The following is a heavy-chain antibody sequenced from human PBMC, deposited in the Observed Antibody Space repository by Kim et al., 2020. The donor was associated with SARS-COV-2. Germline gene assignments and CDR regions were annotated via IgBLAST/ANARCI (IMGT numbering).Heavy chain of an antibody. Sequence: KGRFTISRDNSKNTLYLQMNSRRAEDTAVYYCAKDRKIRGYGSGSYYGDYWGQGTLVTVSS. CDR3: AKDRKIRGYGSGSYYGDY. J-gene: IGHJ4*02. V-gene: IGHV3-30*02. D-gene: IGHD3-10*01.